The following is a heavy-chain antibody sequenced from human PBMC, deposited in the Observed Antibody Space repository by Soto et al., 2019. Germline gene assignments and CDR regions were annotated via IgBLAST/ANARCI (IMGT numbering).Heavy chain of an antibody. CDR2: IYPGDSDT. V-gene: IGHV5-51*01. CDR1: GYSFTSYW. J-gene: IGHJ6*02. CDR3: ARATGTTNYYYYGMDV. D-gene: IGHD1-7*01. Sequence: GESLKISCKGSGYSFTSYWIGWVRQMPGKGLEWMGIIYPGDSDTRYSPSFQGQVTISADKSISTAYLQWSSLKASDTAMYYCARATGTTNYYYYGMDVWGQGTTVTVSS.